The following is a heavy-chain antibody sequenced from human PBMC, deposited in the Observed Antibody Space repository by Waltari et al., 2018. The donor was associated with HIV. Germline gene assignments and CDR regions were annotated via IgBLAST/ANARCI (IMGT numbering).Heavy chain of an antibody. CDR1: GYTFTGSY. Sequence: QVQLVQSGAEVKKPGASVKVSCKASGYTFTGSYIHWVHQAPGQGLEGMGWINPNSGGTNYAQKFQGRVTMTRDTSISTAYMELSRLRSDDTAVYYCARVPATTEYYFDYWGQGTLVTVSS. CDR2: INPNSGGT. J-gene: IGHJ4*02. CDR3: ARVPATTEYYFDY. V-gene: IGHV1-2*02. D-gene: IGHD4-4*01.